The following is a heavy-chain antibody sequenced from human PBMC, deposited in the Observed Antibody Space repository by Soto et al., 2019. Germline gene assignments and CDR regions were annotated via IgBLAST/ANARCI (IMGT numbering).Heavy chain of an antibody. V-gene: IGHV4-59*01. J-gene: IGHJ4*02. CDR2: IYYSGST. D-gene: IGHD3-16*01. Sequence: PSETLSLTCVVSGGSLSSYYWSWIRQPPGKGLEWIGYIYYSGSTNYNPSLKSRVTISVDTSKNQFSLKLSSVTAADTAVYYCARTWGSXNDYWGRGTLVTVSS. CDR3: ARTWGSXNDY. CDR1: GGSLSSYY.